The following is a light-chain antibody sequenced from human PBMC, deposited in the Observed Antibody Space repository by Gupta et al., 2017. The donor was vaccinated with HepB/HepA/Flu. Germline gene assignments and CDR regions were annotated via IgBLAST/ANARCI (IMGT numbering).Light chain of an antibody. CDR3: AAWDDSLWV. CDR1: SSKIGKNT. V-gene: IGLV1-44*01. CDR2: SDN. J-gene: IGLJ3*02. Sequence: QSLLTQPPSASWTPGQRVIITCSGGSSKIGKNTVTWYQQLPGTAPKLLIYSDNQRPSGVPDRFSCSRSGTSASLAISGLKSQDEADYYCAAWDDSLWVFGGGTKLTVL.